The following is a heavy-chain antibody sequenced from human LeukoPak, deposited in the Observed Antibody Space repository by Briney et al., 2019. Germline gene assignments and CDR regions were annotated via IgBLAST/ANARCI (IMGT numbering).Heavy chain of an antibody. Sequence: SETLSLTCAVSGGSISSGSYSWGWIRQPPGKGLEWIGYIYHSGSTYYNPSLKSRVSISVDRSKNQFSLKLSSVTAADTAVYYCAIGRLLWFGELLYPPIVDYWGQGSLVTVSS. J-gene: IGHJ4*02. CDR3: AIGRLLWFGELLYPPIVDY. D-gene: IGHD3-10*01. CDR1: GGSISSGSYS. CDR2: IYHSGST. V-gene: IGHV4-30-2*01.